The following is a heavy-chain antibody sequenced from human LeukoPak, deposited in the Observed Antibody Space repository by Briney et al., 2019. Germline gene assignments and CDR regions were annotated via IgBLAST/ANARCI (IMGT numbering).Heavy chain of an antibody. CDR3: ARALYSSSWFPFDY. Sequence: SQTLSLTCAVSGGSISSGGYSWRWIRQPPGKGLEWIGYIYHSGSTYYNPSLKSRVTISVDRSKNQFSLKLSSVTAADTAVYYCARALYSSSWFPFDYWGQGTLVTVSS. CDR2: IYHSGST. J-gene: IGHJ4*02. D-gene: IGHD6-13*01. V-gene: IGHV4-30-2*01. CDR1: GGSISSGGYS.